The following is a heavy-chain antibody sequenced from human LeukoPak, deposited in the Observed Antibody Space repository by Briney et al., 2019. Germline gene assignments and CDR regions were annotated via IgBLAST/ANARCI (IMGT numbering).Heavy chain of an antibody. D-gene: IGHD6-19*01. V-gene: IGHV3-30*18. Sequence: PGGSLRLSCAASGFTFSSYGMHWVRQAPGKGLEWVILISYDGSNKFYADSVKGRFTISRDNSKNTLYLQMNSLRAEDTAVYYCAKASSSAWYSPFDFWGQGTLVTVSS. CDR2: ISYDGSNK. CDR3: AKASSSAWYSPFDF. CDR1: GFTFSSYG. J-gene: IGHJ4*02.